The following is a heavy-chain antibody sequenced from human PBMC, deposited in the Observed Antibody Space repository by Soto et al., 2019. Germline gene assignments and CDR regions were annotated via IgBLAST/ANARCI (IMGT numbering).Heavy chain of an antibody. D-gene: IGHD2-2*01. CDR3: ARVGGYCSSTSCLIGSVHWFDP. CDR1: GYTFTSYG. Sequence: QVQLVQSGAEVKKPGASVKVSCKASGYTFTSYGISWVRQAPGQGLEWMGWISAYNGNTNYAQKLQGRVTMTTDTSTSTAYMELRSLRSDDTAVYYCARVGGYCSSTSCLIGSVHWFDPWGQGTLVTVSS. V-gene: IGHV1-18*01. CDR2: ISAYNGNT. J-gene: IGHJ5*02.